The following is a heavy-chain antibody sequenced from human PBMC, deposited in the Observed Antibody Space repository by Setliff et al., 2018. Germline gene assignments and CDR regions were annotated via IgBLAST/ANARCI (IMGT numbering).Heavy chain of an antibody. CDR2: LEYDGSD. CDR3: VRDRTAYSYGLAV. J-gene: IGHJ6*02. CDR1: GFTFSNYG. Sequence: GGSLRLSCAASGFTFSNYGMHWVRQAPGKGLEWVAFLEYDGSDYYSDSVKGRFTISGDNSENTLSLQMDSLRAEDTAVNYCVRDRTAYSYGLAVWGQGTTVTVSS. D-gene: IGHD5-18*01. V-gene: IGHV3-30*02.